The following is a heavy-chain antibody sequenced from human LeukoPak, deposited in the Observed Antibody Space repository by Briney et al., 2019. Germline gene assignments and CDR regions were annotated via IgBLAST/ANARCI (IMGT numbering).Heavy chain of an antibody. CDR3: AKAHALGWFPTVEYFQH. J-gene: IGHJ1*01. D-gene: IGHD6-19*01. V-gene: IGHV3-9*01. CDR1: GFTFDDYA. Sequence: GGSLRLSCAASGFTFDDYAMHWVRQAPGKGLECVSGISWNSGSIGYADSVKGRFTISRDNAKNSLYLQMNSLRAEDTALYYCAKAHALGWFPTVEYFQHWGQGTLVTVSS. CDR2: ISWNSGSI.